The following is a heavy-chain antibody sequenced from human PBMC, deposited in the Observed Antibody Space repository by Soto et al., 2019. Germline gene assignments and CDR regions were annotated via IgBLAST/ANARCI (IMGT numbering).Heavy chain of an antibody. CDR1: GFTFSSYA. CDR3: ARERAVVAATPFYYGMDV. CDR2: ISYDGSNK. V-gene: IGHV3-30-3*01. J-gene: IGHJ6*02. Sequence: LRLSCAASGFTFSSYAMHWVRQAPGKGLEWVAVISYDGSNKYYADSVKGRFTISRDNSKNTLYLQMNSLRAEDTAVYYCARERAVVAATPFYYGMDVWGQGTTVTVSS. D-gene: IGHD2-15*01.